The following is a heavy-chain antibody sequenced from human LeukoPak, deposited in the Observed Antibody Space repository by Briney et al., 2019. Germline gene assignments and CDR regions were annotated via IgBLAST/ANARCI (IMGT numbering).Heavy chain of an antibody. CDR1: GFTFSSYA. D-gene: IGHD3-22*01. CDR3: AIMHGYYDGSGFWVQ. V-gene: IGHV3-23*01. CDR2: ISPSGDRT. Sequence: GGSLRLSCAASGFTFSSYAMSWVRQAPGKGLEWVSFISPSGDRTSNADSVEGRLTISRDNTRNMLYLQMNSLGDEDTGVYYCAIMHGYYDGSGFWVQWGQGTLVTVSS. J-gene: IGHJ4*02.